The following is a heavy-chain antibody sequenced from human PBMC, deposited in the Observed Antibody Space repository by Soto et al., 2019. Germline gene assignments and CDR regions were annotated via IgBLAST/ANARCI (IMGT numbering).Heavy chain of an antibody. CDR2: INHSGST. J-gene: IGHJ5*02. CDR3: AREIRYCTNGVCYGNNWFDP. CDR1: GGSFSGYY. D-gene: IGHD2-8*01. Sequence: SETLSLTCAVYGGSFSGYYWSWIRQPPGKGLEWIGEINHSGSTNYNPSLKSRVTISVDTSKNQFSLKLRSVTAADTAVYYCAREIRYCTNGVCYGNNWFDPWGQGTLVNVS. V-gene: IGHV4-34*01.